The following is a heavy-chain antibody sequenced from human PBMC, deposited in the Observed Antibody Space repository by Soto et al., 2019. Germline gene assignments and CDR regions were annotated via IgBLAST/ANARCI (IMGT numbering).Heavy chain of an antibody. CDR2: IYSGGST. V-gene: IGHV3-66*01. J-gene: IGHJ6*03. Sequence: GGSLRLSCAAAGFTVSSNYMSWVRRAPGKGLEWVSVIYSGGSTYYADSVKGRFTISRDNSKNTLYLQMNSLRAEDTAVYYCARDRYIVATTSYYYYYYMDVCGKGTTVTVSS. CDR1: GFTVSSNY. D-gene: IGHD5-12*01. CDR3: ARDRYIVATTSYYYYYYMDV.